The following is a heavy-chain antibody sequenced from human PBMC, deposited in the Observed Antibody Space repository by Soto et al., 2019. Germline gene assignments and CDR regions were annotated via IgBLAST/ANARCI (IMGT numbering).Heavy chain of an antibody. V-gene: IGHV3-33*01. CDR1: GFTFSSYG. J-gene: IGHJ6*02. CDR2: IWYDGSNK. Sequence: PGGSLRLSCAASGFTFSSYGMHWVRQAPGKGLEWVAVIWYDGSNKYYADSVKGRFTISRDNSKNTLYLQMNSLRAEDTAVYYCARDGEKVSPIVVVIDYYYYGMDVWGQGTTVTVSS. CDR3: ARDGEKVSPIVVVIDYYYYGMDV. D-gene: IGHD3-22*01.